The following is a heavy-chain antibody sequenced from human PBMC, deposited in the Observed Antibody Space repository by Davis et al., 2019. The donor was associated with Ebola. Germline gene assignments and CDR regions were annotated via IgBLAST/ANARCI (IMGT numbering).Heavy chain of an antibody. CDR2: ISVYNGNT. V-gene: IGHV1-18*01. CDR1: GGSFSSYS. Sequence: AASVKVSCKASGGSFSSYSISWVRQAPGQGLEWMGWISVYNGNTNYAQKLQGRVTMTTDTSTSTAYMELRSLRSDDTAVYYCAREGLGGSGSYYKRNLDYWGQGTLVTVSS. CDR3: AREGLGGSGSYYKRNLDY. D-gene: IGHD3-10*01. J-gene: IGHJ4*02.